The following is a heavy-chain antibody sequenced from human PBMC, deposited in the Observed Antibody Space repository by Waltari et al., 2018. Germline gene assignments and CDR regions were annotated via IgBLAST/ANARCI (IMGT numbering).Heavy chain of an antibody. Sequence: EVQLVESGGGLVQPGGSLRLSCAASGFTFSRYWMHWVRQAPGKGLVCVSRSNSEGRGTIYADSVKGRFTISRDNAKNTLYLQLNSLRVEDTAVYYCAREPSPDSSGYFYYYMDVWGKGTTVTVSS. J-gene: IGHJ6*03. CDR1: GFTFSRYW. D-gene: IGHD3-22*01. CDR3: AREPSPDSSGYFYYYMDV. V-gene: IGHV3-74*01. CDR2: SNSEGRGT.